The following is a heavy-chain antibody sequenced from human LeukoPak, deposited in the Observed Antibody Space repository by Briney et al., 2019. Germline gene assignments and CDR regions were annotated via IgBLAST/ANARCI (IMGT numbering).Heavy chain of an antibody. Sequence: AGGSLRLSCAASGFTFSGYEVNWVRQAPGKGLEWVSYISSSGRTIYYADSVKGRFTISRDNSKNTLYLQMNSLRAEDTAVYYCAKGGRGNPKYYYYYMDVRGKGTTVTVSS. CDR2: ISSSGRTI. J-gene: IGHJ6*03. CDR3: AKGGRGNPKYYYYYMDV. CDR1: GFTFSGYE. D-gene: IGHD3-10*01. V-gene: IGHV3-48*03.